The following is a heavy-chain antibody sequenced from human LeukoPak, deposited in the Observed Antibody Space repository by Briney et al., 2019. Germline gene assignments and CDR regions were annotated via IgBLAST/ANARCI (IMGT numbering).Heavy chain of an antibody. J-gene: IGHJ4*02. CDR1: GFPFSTYW. CDR2: IKQDGSEK. Sequence: PGGSLRLSCAASGFPFSTYWMSWVRQAPGKGLEWVANIKQDGSEKHYVDSVKGRFTISRDNAKNSLYLQMNSLRAEDTAVYYCATDLGLAAAGTADYWGQGALVTVSS. CDR3: ATDLGLAAAGTADY. D-gene: IGHD6-13*01. V-gene: IGHV3-7*04.